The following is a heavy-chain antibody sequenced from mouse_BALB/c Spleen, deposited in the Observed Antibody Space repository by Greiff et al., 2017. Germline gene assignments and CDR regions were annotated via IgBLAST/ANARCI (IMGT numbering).Heavy chain of an antibody. CDR3: ARQYGNYEAMDY. J-gene: IGHJ4*01. Sequence: EVQGVESGGDLVKPGGSLTLSCAASGFTFSSYGMSWVRQTPDKRLEWVATISSGGSYTYYPDSVKGRFTISRDNAKNTLYLLMSSLKSEDTAMYYCARQYGNYEAMDYWGQGTSVTVSS. D-gene: IGHD2-10*02. CDR1: GFTFSSYG. V-gene: IGHV5-6*01. CDR2: ISSGGSYT.